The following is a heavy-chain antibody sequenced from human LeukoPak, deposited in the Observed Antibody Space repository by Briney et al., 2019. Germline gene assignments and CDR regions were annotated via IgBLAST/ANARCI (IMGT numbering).Heavy chain of an antibody. CDR3: ASGLLSYLIDY. J-gene: IGHJ4*02. V-gene: IGHV4-34*01. Sequence: SETLSLTCAVYGGSFSGYYWSWIRQPPGKGLEWIGEINHSGSTNYNPSLKSRVTISVDTSKNQFSLKLSSVTAADTAVYYCASGLLSYLIDYWGQGTLVTVSS. CDR2: INHSGST. D-gene: IGHD1-26*01. CDR1: GGSFSGYY.